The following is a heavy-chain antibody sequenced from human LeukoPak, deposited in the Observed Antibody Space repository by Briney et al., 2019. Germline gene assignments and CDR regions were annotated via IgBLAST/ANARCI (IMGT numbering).Heavy chain of an antibody. D-gene: IGHD5-18*01. CDR2: IYYSGST. J-gene: IGHJ5*01. V-gene: IGHV4-59*01. CDR3: ARTPGFSYGFGWFDS. Sequence: SETLSLTCTVSGGSISSYYWSWIRQPPGKGLEWIGYIYYSGSTNCNPSLKSRVTISVDTSKNQFSLKLRSVTAADTAVYYCARTPGFSYGFGWFDSWGQGTLVTVSS. CDR1: GGSISSYY.